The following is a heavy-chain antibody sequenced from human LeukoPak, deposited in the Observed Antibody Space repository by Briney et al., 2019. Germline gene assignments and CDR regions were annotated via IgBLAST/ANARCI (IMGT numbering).Heavy chain of an antibody. CDR1: RYAINSVYY. J-gene: IGHJ4*02. CDR2: IYHSGST. Sequence: SETLSLTCSVSRYAINSVYYWGWIRQPPGKGLEWIGSIYHSGSTYYNASLKSRITISMDTSRNKFSLNLNSVTAGDTAVYYCARAGGYYGSGSFLDYWGQGLLVTVSS. V-gene: IGHV4-38-2*01. D-gene: IGHD3-10*01. CDR3: ARAGGYYGSGSFLDY.